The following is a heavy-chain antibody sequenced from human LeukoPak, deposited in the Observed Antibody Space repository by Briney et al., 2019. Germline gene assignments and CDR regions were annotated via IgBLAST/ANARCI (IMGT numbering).Heavy chain of an antibody. D-gene: IGHD3-10*01. CDR3: ARLRDYYYNYAMDV. CDR1: GFTFSTYS. CDR2: MYYSGST. V-gene: IGHV4-59*08. J-gene: IGHJ6*02. Sequence: PGGSLRLSCAASGFTFSTYSMNWVRQAPGKGLEWIGYMYYSGSTNYNASLKSRVTISVDTSKNQFSLNLRSVTAADTAVYYCARLRDYYYNYAMDVWGQGTTVTVSS.